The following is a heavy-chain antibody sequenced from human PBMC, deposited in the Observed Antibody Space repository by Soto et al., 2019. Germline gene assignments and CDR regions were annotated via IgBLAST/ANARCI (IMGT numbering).Heavy chain of an antibody. D-gene: IGHD5-18*01. CDR1: GFTFSSYA. CDR3: ATGGTAMVTGYYYYMDV. Sequence: GGSLRLSCAASGFTFSSYAMSWVRQAPGKGLEWVSAISGSGGSTYYADSVKGRFIISRDNSKNTLYLQMNSLRAEDTAVYYCATGGTAMVTGYYYYMDVWGKGTTVTVSS. CDR2: ISGSGGST. J-gene: IGHJ6*03. V-gene: IGHV3-23*01.